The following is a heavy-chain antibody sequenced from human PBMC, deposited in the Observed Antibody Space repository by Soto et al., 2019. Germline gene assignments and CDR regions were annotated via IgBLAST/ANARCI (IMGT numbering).Heavy chain of an antibody. CDR1: GFTFSSYA. CDR2: ISGSGGST. V-gene: IGHV3-23*01. D-gene: IGHD6-19*01. CDR3: AKDQGRWIAVAGLYYFDY. Sequence: GGSLRLSCAASGFTFSSYAMSWVRQAPGKGLEWVSAISGSGGSTYYADSVKGRFTISRDNSKNTLYRQMNSLRAEDTAVYYCAKDQGRWIAVAGLYYFDYWGQGTLVTVSS. J-gene: IGHJ4*02.